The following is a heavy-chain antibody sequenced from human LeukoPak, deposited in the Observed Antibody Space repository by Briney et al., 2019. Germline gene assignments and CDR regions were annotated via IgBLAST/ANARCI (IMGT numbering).Heavy chain of an antibody. V-gene: IGHV3-23*01. D-gene: IGHD6-19*01. CDR3: PKDGWLPTYYYYYYYMDV. CDR2: FSGSGGST. J-gene: IGHJ6*03. Sequence: GGTLRLSCAASGFTFSSYGMSWVRQAPGKGLEWVSAFSGSGGSTYYADSVKGRFTISRDNSKNTLYLQMNSLRAEDTAVYYCPKDGWLPTYYYYYYYMDVWGKGTTVTISS. CDR1: GFTFSSYG.